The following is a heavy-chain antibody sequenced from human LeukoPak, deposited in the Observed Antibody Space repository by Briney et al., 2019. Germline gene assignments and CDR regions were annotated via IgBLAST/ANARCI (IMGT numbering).Heavy chain of an antibody. CDR2: IRYDGSNK. J-gene: IGHJ4*02. CDR1: GFTFSSYG. Sequence: GGSLRLSCAASGFTFSSYGMHWVRQAPGKGLEWVAFIRYDGSNKYYADSVKGRFTISRDNSKNTLYLQMNSPRAEDTAVYHCAKDSGGYSSSSFGSWGQGTLVTVSA. CDR3: AKDSGGYSSSSFGS. V-gene: IGHV3-30*02. D-gene: IGHD1-26*01.